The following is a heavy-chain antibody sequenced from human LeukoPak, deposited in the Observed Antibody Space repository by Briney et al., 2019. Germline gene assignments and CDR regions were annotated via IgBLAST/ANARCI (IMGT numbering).Heavy chain of an antibody. CDR2: ISGSGGST. D-gene: IGHD3-22*01. CDR3: AKDRDYYDSSGYYYD. V-gene: IGHV3-23*01. J-gene: IGHJ1*01. Sequence: GGSLRLSCAASGFTFSSYAMSCVRQAPGKGLEWVSAISGSGGSTYYADSVKGRFTISRDNSKNTLYLQMNSLRAEDTAVYYCAKDRDYYDSSGYYYDWGQGTLVTVSS. CDR1: GFTFSSYA.